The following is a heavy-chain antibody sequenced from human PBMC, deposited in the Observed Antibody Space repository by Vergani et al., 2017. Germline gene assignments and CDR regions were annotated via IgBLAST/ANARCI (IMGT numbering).Heavy chain of an antibody. V-gene: IGHV4-4*07. CDR3: ARDQWDDDGPRGWFAP. J-gene: IGHJ5*02. CDR2: AHTDGTA. CDR1: GASISSYF. D-gene: IGHD5-24*01. Sequence: VQLQESGPGLLKPSETLSLTCSVSGASISSYFWSWIRQPAGKGLEWLGRAHTDGTAYYNPSLRTRVRLSADLSQSQFSLKMTSLTAADTAVYFCARDQWDDDGPRGWFAPWGQGILVTVSS.